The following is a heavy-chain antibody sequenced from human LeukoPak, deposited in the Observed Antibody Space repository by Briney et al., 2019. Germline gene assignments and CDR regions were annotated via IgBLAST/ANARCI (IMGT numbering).Heavy chain of an antibody. CDR2: IKQDVREK. D-gene: IGHD3-10*01. CDR1: GFTLSRYW. Sequence: GGCLRLSCAVSGFTLSRYWMSWVRQAPGDRLEGAANIKQDVREKYYVDSVKGRFTISRDNAKNSLYLQMNSLRAEDTAVYYCARDHHITMVRGDLDYWGQGTLVTVSS. J-gene: IGHJ4*02. V-gene: IGHV3-7*01. CDR3: ARDHHITMVRGDLDY.